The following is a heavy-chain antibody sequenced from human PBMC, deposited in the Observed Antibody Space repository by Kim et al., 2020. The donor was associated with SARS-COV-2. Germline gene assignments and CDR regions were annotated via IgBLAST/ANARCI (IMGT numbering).Heavy chain of an antibody. CDR3: ARRAGRFYFTYYYDSSGMDV. J-gene: IGHJ6*02. CDR2: ISYDGSDK. V-gene: IGHV3-30*04. Sequence: GGSLRLSCAASGFTFSSYAMHWVRQAPGKGLEWVAIISYDGSDKYYADSVKGRFTISRDTSKNTLYLQMNSLRAEDTAVYYCARRAGRFYFTYYYDSSGMDVWGQGTTVTVSS. D-gene: IGHD3-22*01. CDR1: GFTFSSYA.